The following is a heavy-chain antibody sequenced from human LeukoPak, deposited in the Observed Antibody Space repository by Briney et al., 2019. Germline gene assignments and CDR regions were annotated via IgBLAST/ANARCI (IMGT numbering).Heavy chain of an antibody. J-gene: IGHJ4*02. Sequence: GGSLRLSCAASGFTFSSYAMHWVRQAPGKGLEWVAVISYDGSNKYYADSVKGRFTISRDNSKNTLYLQMNSLRAEDTAVYYCGVAAAGEIDYWGQGTLVTVSS. CDR3: GVAAAGEIDY. CDR1: GFTFSSYA. CDR2: ISYDGSNK. D-gene: IGHD6-13*01. V-gene: IGHV3-30-3*01.